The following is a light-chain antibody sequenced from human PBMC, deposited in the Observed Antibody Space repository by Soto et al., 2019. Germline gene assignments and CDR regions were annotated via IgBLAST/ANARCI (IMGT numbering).Light chain of an antibody. V-gene: IGKV1-9*01. J-gene: IGKJ4*01. Sequence: DIQLTQSPSFLSASVGDRVTISCRASQGITYFLAWYQQKPGKAPKLLLYAAATLQSGGPSRFSGSASGTEFTLTSSSLQPEDFATYFCQQFNVYPLTVGGGTMLEIK. CDR1: QGITYF. CDR3: QQFNVYPLT. CDR2: AAA.